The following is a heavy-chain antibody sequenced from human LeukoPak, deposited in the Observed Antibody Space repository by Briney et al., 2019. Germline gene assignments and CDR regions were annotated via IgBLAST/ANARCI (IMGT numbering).Heavy chain of an antibody. Sequence: GGSLRLSCASSGFTFSSYSMNWVRQAPGKGLEWVSSISSSSSYIYYADSVKGRFTISRDNAKNSLYLQMNSLRAEDTAVYYCARGDDFWSGYYYKGMDVWGQGTTVTVSS. CDR2: ISSSSSYI. J-gene: IGHJ6*02. CDR1: GFTFSSYS. V-gene: IGHV3-21*01. D-gene: IGHD3-3*01. CDR3: ARGDDFWSGYYYKGMDV.